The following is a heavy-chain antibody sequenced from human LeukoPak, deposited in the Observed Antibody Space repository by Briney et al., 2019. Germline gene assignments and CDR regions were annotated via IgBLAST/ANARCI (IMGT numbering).Heavy chain of an antibody. D-gene: IGHD3-10*01. Sequence: GRSLRLSCAASGFTFSSYGMHWVRQAPGKGLEWVAVISYDGSNKYYADSVKGRFTISRDNSKNTLYLQMNSLRAEDTAVYYCASHGLGYGSGSLDAFDIWGQGTMVTVSS. CDR2: ISYDGSNK. CDR3: ASHGLGYGSGSLDAFDI. CDR1: GFTFSSYG. V-gene: IGHV3-30*03. J-gene: IGHJ3*02.